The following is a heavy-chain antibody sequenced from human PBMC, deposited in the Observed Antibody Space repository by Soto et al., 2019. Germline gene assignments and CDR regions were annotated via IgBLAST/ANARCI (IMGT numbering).Heavy chain of an antibody. D-gene: IGHD6-13*01. CDR1: VFTFSNYE. Sequence: GGSLRLSCTASVFTFSNYEMTWVRQAPGKGLEWVSYLSTSGSTMYYADSVKGRFTISRDNAKNSLFLQMNSLRAEDTAVYYCARENSPAGLDVWGQGTTVTVSS. V-gene: IGHV3-48*03. CDR2: LSTSGSTM. CDR3: ARENSPAGLDV. J-gene: IGHJ6*02.